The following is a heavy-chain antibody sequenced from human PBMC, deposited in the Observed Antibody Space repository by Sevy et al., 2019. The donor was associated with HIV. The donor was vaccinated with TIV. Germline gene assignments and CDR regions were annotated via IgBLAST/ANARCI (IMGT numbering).Heavy chain of an antibody. CDR3: ARSGDDSSGFYYWWFDP. D-gene: IGHD3-22*01. J-gene: IGHJ5*02. CDR1: GFTFDDYG. V-gene: IGHV3-20*04. CDR2: INWNGGSI. Sequence: LSLTCAASGFTFDDYGMSWVRQAPGKGLEWVSGINWNGGSISYADSVRGRFTISRDNAKNSLYLQMNSLRAEDTAFYYRARSGDDSSGFYYWWFDPWGQGTLVTVSS.